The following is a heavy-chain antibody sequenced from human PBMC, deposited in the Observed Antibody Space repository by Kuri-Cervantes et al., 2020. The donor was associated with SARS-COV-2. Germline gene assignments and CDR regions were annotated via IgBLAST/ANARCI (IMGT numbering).Heavy chain of an antibody. Sequence: LSLTCAASGFTVSSNYMSWVRQAPGKGLEWVSVIYSGGSTYYADSVKGRFTISRDNSKNTLYLQMNSLRAEDTAVYYCARMTTKQQLVPQGFDYWGQGTLVTVSS. J-gene: IGHJ4*02. CDR1: GFTVSSNY. CDR3: ARMTTKQQLVPQGFDY. V-gene: IGHV3-53*01. D-gene: IGHD6-13*01. CDR2: IYSGGST.